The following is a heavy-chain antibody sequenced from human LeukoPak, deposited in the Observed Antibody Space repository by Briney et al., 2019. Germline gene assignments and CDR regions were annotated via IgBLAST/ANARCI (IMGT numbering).Heavy chain of an antibody. Sequence: GRSLRLSCAASGFTFDDYAMHWVRQAPGKGLEWVSGISWNSGSIGYADSVKGRFTISRDNAKNSLYLQMNSLRAEDMALYYCAKASSAGYYDILTGYYRSYYFDYWGQGTLVTVSP. V-gene: IGHV3-9*03. D-gene: IGHD3-9*01. CDR2: ISWNSGSI. CDR3: AKASSAGYYDILTGYYRSYYFDY. CDR1: GFTFDDYA. J-gene: IGHJ4*02.